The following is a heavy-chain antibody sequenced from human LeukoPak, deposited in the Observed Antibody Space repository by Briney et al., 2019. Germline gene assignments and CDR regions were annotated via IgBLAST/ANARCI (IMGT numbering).Heavy chain of an antibody. V-gene: IGHV3-21*01. CDR3: ARSTPEWELLYYFDY. CDR2: ISSSSSYI. J-gene: IGHJ4*02. D-gene: IGHD1-26*01. Sequence: PGGSLRLSCAASGFTFSSYSMNWVRQAPGKGLEWVSSISSSSSYIYYADSVKGRFTISRDNAKNSLYLQMNSLRAEDTAVYYCARSTPEWELLYYFDYWGQGTLVTVSS. CDR1: GFTFSSYS.